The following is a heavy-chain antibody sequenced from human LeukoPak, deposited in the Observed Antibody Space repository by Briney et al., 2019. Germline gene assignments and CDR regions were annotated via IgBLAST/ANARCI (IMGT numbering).Heavy chain of an antibody. J-gene: IGHJ4*02. CDR1: GFTFSSYW. V-gene: IGHV3-74*01. Sequence: PGGSLRLSCAASGFTFSSYWMHWARQAPGKGLVWVSRINSDGSSTSYADSVKGRFTISRDNAKNTLYLQMNSLRAEDTAVYYCTMVRGVTFDYWGQGTLVTVSS. CDR2: INSDGSST. CDR3: TMVRGVTFDY. D-gene: IGHD3-10*01.